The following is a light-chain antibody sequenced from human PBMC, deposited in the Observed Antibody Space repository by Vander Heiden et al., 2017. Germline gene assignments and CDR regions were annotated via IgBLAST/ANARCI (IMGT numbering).Light chain of an antibody. CDR3: AEWDNSLNWV. J-gene: IGLJ3*02. CDR1: SCNTGSKI. V-gene: IGLV1-44*01. Sequence: QSVLTQLPSPYVCPGQRATISCAGSSCNTGSKIVIWYQQLPGTATRLSVYSNNQRPAGVPGRFSASKAGTSASPAISGLQYEDDADYYCAEWDNSLNWVFGGGTKLTVL. CDR2: SNN.